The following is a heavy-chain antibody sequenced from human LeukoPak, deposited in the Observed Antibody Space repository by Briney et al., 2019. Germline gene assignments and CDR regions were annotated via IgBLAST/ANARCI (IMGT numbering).Heavy chain of an antibody. CDR2: IILIFGTA. CDR3: ARDFRGSYYYGMDV. Sequence: SVKVSCKASGGTFSSYAISWVRQAPGQGLEWMGGIILIFGTANYAQKFQGRATITADESTSTAYMELSSLRSEDTAVYYCARDFRGSYYYGMDVWGQGTTVTVSS. V-gene: IGHV1-69*13. CDR1: GGTFSSYA. D-gene: IGHD3-10*01. J-gene: IGHJ6*02.